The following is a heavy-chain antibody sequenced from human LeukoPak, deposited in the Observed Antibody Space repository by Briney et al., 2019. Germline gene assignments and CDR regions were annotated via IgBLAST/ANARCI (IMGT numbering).Heavy chain of an antibody. J-gene: IGHJ4*02. CDR3: AREENCSGGSCYYY. D-gene: IGHD2-15*01. Sequence: GASVEVSCKASGYTFTGYYMHWVRQAPGQGLEWMGRINPNSGGTNYAQKFQGRVTMTRDTSISTAYMELSRLTSDDTAEYYCAREENCSGGSCYYYWGQGTLVTVSS. CDR2: INPNSGGT. CDR1: GYTFTGYY. V-gene: IGHV1-2*06.